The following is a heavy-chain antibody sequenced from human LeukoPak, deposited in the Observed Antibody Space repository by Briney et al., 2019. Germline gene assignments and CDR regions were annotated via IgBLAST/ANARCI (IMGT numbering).Heavy chain of an antibody. CDR1: GGSISYYY. CDR2: IYYSGST. CDR3: ARVPPYYDSSGYYHGPFDY. Sequence: SETLSLTCTVSGGSISYYYWSWIRQPPGKGLELIGYIYYSGSTNYNPSLKSRVTISVDTSKNQFSLKLSSVTAADTAVYYCARVPPYYDSSGYYHGPFDYWGQGTLVTVSS. D-gene: IGHD3-22*01. J-gene: IGHJ4*02. V-gene: IGHV4-59*01.